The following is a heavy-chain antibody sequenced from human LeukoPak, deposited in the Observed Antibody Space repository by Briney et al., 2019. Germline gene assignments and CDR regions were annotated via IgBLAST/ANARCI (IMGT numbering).Heavy chain of an antibody. CDR1: GFTFSSYW. J-gene: IGHJ6*03. Sequence: GGSLRLSCAASGFTFSSYWMHWVRQAPGKGLVWVSRINSYGSSTSYADSVKGRFTISRDNSKNTLYLHMDSLRPDDTAIYYCTKELHVAVAVADYYYFYMDVWGRGTAVTVSS. CDR3: TKELHVAVAVADYYYFYMDV. CDR2: INSYGSST. V-gene: IGHV3-74*01. D-gene: IGHD6-19*01.